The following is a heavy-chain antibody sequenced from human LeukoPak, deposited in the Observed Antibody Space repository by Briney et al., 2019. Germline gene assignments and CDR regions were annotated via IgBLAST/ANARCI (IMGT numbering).Heavy chain of an antibody. J-gene: IGHJ3*02. D-gene: IGHD1-26*01. CDR1: GGSISSGSYY. Sequence: SETLSLTCTVSGGSISSGSYYWSWIRQPAGKGLEWIGRIYTSGSTNYNPSLKSRVTISVDTSKNQFSLKLSSVTAADTAVYYCATFGQWEPDAFDIWGQGTMVTVSS. CDR3: ATFGQWEPDAFDI. CDR2: IYTSGST. V-gene: IGHV4-61*02.